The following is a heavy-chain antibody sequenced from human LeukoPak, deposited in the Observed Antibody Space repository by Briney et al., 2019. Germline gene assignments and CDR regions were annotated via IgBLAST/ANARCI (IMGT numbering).Heavy chain of an antibody. CDR1: ASTLSSSA. CDR2: ITGSGRST. Sequence: GGCLRLSCAASASTLSSSAMGSVRQAPGNGLDWVSAITGSGRSTYYADSVKGRFTISRDNSKNTLYLQMNSLRAEDTAVYYCAKAPHDYGDYLAAFDIWGQGTMVTVSS. V-gene: IGHV3-23*01. D-gene: IGHD4-17*01. J-gene: IGHJ3*02. CDR3: AKAPHDYGDYLAAFDI.